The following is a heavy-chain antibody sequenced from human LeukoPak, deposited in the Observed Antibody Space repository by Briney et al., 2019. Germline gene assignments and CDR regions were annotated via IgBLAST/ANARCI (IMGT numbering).Heavy chain of an antibody. CDR2: VTHSGST. CDR3: ARDASVVAAAYFDY. Sequence: SETLSLTCAVYSGSFSGYYWSWIRQPPGKGLEWIGEVTHSGSTNYNPSLESRVTISVDTSKNQFSLKLNSVTAADTAVYYCARDASVVAAAYFDYWGQGTLVTVSS. CDR1: SGSFSGYY. D-gene: IGHD2-15*01. V-gene: IGHV4-34*01. J-gene: IGHJ4*02.